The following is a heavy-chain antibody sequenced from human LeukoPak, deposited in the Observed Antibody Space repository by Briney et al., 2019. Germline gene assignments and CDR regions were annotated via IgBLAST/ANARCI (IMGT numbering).Heavy chain of an antibody. CDR1: GYSISSGYY. Sequence: TSETLSLTCSVSGYSISSGYYWGWIRQPPGKGLEWIGSIYHSGHTNYNSSLKSRVTISVDTSKNQFSLKLTSVTAADTAVYYCARDLPRLLGPIGNPYYYMDVWGTGTTVTVSS. J-gene: IGHJ6*03. D-gene: IGHD7-27*01. CDR2: IYHSGHT. V-gene: IGHV4-38-2*02. CDR3: ARDLPRLLGPIGNPYYYMDV.